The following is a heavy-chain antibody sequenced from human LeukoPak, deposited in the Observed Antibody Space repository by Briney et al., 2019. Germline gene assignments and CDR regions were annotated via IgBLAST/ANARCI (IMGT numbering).Heavy chain of an antibody. CDR3: ARRRGVAGYYYFYGMDV. V-gene: IGHV4-4*07. J-gene: IGHJ6*02. Sequence: PSETLSLTCTVSGGSISSYYWSWIRQPAGKGLEWIGRIYTSGSTSFNPSLKTRVTMSVDTSKNQFSLKLSSVTAADTAVYYCARRRGVAGYYYFYGMDVWGQGTTVTVSS. CDR1: GGSISSYY. CDR2: IYTSGST. D-gene: IGHD6-19*01.